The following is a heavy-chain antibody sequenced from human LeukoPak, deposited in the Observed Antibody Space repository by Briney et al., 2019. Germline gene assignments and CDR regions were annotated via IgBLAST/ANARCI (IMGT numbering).Heavy chain of an antibody. D-gene: IGHD3-3*01. CDR3: ARHEWLLEEGFDY. CDR1: GGSNY. J-gene: IGHJ4*02. V-gene: IGHV4-59*01. CDR2: IYYSGST. Sequence: PLETLSLTCTVSGGSNYWTWIRQPPGKGLEWIGYIYYSGSTNYNPSLKSRVTISVDTSKNQFSLKLSSVTAADTAVYYCARHEWLLEEGFDYWGQGTLVTVSS.